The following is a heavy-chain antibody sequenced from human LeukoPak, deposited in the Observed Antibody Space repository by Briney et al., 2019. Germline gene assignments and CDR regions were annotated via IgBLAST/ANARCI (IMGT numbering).Heavy chain of an antibody. CDR3: ARVKQDWDTAIVIGFGI. D-gene: IGHD5-18*01. Sequence: ASVRVSCMASGYTFTGYYMHGVRQAPGQGLEWMGWINPNSGGTNYAQKFQGRVTMTRDTSISTAYMELSRLRSDDTAVSYCARVKQDWDTAIVIGFGIWGHGTIVTVSS. J-gene: IGHJ3*02. CDR1: GYTFTGYY. CDR2: INPNSGGT. V-gene: IGHV1-2*02.